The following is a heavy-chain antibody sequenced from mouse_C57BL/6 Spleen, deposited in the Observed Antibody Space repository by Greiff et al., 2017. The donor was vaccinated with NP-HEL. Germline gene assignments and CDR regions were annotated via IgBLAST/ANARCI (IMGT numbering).Heavy chain of an antibody. CDR2: INPGSGGT. D-gene: IGHD2-5*01. V-gene: IGHV1-54*01. J-gene: IGHJ2*01. CDR1: GYAFTNYL. CDR3: ASQDIYSNYENY. Sequence: VQLQQSGAELVRPGTSVKVSCKASGYAFTNYLIEWVKQRPGQGLEWIGVINPGSGGTNYNEKFKGKATLTADKSSSTAYMQLSSLTSEDSAVYFCASQDIYSNYENYWGQGTTLTVSS.